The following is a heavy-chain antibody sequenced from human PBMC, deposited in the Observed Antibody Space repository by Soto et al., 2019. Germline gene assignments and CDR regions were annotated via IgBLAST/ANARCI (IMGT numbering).Heavy chain of an antibody. CDR2: ISGSGYSK. J-gene: IGHJ5*02. CDR3: AKDHSHFQDSGP. CDR1: GFSFNSYA. V-gene: IGHV3-23*01. Sequence: GWSLRLSCAASGFSFNSYAMSLVRQAPGKGLEWVAGISGSGYSKFYASSVKGRFTTSSDKYKNTVYLQMNSMRPEDTATYYCAKDHSHFQDSGPWGQGTLVTVYS.